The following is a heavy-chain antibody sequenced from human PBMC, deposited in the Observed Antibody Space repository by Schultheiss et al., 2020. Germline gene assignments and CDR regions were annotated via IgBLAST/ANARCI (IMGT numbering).Heavy chain of an antibody. CDR1: GFTFSSYW. D-gene: IGHD3-3*01. V-gene: IGHV3-7*03. CDR3: AKDGDPRVANYFDY. Sequence: GGSLRLSCAASGFTFSSYWMSWVRQAPGKGLEWVANIKQDGSEKYYVDSVKGRFTISRDNAKNSLYLQMNSLRAEDTAVYYCAKDGDPRVANYFDYWGQGTLVTVSS. CDR2: IKQDGSEK. J-gene: IGHJ4*02.